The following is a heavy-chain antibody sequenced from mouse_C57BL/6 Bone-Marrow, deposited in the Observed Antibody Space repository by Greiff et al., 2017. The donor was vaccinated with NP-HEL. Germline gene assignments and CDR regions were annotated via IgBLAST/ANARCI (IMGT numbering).Heavy chain of an antibody. Sequence: VQLKQSGPGLVKPSQSLSLTCSVTGYSITSGYYWNWIRQFPGNKLEWMGYISYDGSNNYNPSLKNRISITRDTSKNQFFLKLNSVTTEDTATYYCARADPFDYWGQGTTLTVSS. V-gene: IGHV3-6*01. CDR1: GYSITSGYY. J-gene: IGHJ2*01. CDR3: ARADPFDY. CDR2: ISYDGSN.